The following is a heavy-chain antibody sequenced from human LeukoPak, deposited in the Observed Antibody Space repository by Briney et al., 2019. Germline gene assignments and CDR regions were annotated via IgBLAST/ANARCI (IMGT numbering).Heavy chain of an antibody. D-gene: IGHD4-17*01. CDR1: GGSISSSSYY. Sequence: PSETLSLTCTVSGGSISSSSYYWGWIRQPPGKGLEWIGSIYYSGSTYYNPSLKSRVTISVDTSKNQFSLKLSSVTAADTAVYYCATSSRYGEGGGAFDIWGQGTMVTVSS. J-gene: IGHJ3*02. V-gene: IGHV4-39*01. CDR3: ATSSRYGEGGGAFDI. CDR2: IYYSGST.